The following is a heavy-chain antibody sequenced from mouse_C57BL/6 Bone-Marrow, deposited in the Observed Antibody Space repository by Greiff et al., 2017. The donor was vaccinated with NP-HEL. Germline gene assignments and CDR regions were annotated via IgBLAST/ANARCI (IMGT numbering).Heavy chain of an antibody. CDR2: IHPNSGST. V-gene: IGHV1-64*01. Sequence: VQLQQPGAELVKPGASVKLSCKASGYTFTSYWMHWVKQRPGQGLEWIGMIHPNSGSTNYNEKFKSKATLTVDKSSSTAYMQLSSLTSEDSAVEYCARPSYCRNPYYIDYWGQGTTLTVSS. CDR1: GYTFTSYW. CDR3: ARPSYCRNPYYIDY. J-gene: IGHJ2*01.